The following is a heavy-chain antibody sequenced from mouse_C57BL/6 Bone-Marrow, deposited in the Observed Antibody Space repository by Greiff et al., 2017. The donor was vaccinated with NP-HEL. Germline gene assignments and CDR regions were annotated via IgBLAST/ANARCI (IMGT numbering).Heavy chain of an antibody. Sequence: EVQGVESGAELVRPGASVKLSCTASGFNIKDDYMHWVKQRPEQGLEWIGWIDPENGDTEYASKFQGKATITADTSSNTAYLQLSSLTSEDTAVYYCTENSYFDYWGQGTTLTVSS. CDR1: GFNIKDDY. CDR2: IDPENGDT. CDR3: TENSYFDY. V-gene: IGHV14-4*01. J-gene: IGHJ2*01.